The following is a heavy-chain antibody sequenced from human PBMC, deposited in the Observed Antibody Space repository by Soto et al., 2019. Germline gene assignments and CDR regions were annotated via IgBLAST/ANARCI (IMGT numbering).Heavy chain of an antibody. V-gene: IGHV5-51*01. CDR2: IYPGDSDT. J-gene: IGHJ6*02. CDR1: GNSVTSYW. Sequence: KRSSKGSGNSVTSYWIGRVRQIPGKGLEWMGIIYPGDSDTRYSPSFQGQVTISADKSISTAYLQWSSLKASDTAMYYCARTSAAGKYYYGMDVWGQGTTVTVSS. CDR3: ARTSAAGKYYYGMDV. D-gene: IGHD6-13*01.